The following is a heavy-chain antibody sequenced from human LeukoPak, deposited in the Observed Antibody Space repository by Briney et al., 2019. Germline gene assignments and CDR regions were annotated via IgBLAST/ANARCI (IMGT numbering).Heavy chain of an antibody. V-gene: IGHV3-33*01. Sequence: GRSLRLSCAASGFTFSSYGMHWVRQAPGKGLEWVAVIWYDGSNKYYGDSVKGRFTISRDNSKNTLYLQMNSLRAEDTAVYYCARDPTVRYYSDYWGQGTLVTVSS. J-gene: IGHJ4*02. CDR3: ARDPTVRYYSDY. CDR2: IWYDGSNK. CDR1: GFTFSSYG. D-gene: IGHD4-17*01.